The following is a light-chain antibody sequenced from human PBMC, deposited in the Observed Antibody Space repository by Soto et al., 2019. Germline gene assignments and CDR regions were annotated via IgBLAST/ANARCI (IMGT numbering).Light chain of an antibody. J-gene: IGLJ1*01. CDR3: SSYTSSSTLV. CDR2: DVS. Sequence: QSALTQPASVSGSPGQSITISCNGTSSDVGGYSYVSWYQHHPGKAPKLMIHDVSNRPSGVSNRFSGSKSGNTASLTISGLQAEDEADYYCSSYTSSSTLVFGTGTKLTVL. V-gene: IGLV2-14*03. CDR1: SSDVGGYSY.